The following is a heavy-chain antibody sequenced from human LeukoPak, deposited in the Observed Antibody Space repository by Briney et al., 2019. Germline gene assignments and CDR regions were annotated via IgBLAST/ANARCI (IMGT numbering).Heavy chain of an antibody. CDR3: AKGDTTWELPHDY. D-gene: IGHD1-26*01. CDR1: GFTFSSYE. CDR2: SGSGGST. Sequence: GGSLRLSCAASGFTFSSYEMNWVRQAPGKGLEWVSASGSGGSTYYADSVKGRFTISRDKSKNTLYLQMNSLRAEDTAVYYCAKGDTTWELPHDYWGQGTLVTVSS. J-gene: IGHJ4*02. V-gene: IGHV3-23*01.